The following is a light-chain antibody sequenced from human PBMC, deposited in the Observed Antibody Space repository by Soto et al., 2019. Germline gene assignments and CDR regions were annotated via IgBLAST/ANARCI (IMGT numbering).Light chain of an antibody. V-gene: IGKV2-24*01. J-gene: IGKJ1*01. CDR1: KSLVYSDGNTY. Sequence: DVVMTQTPLSSPVTLGQPASISCRSSKSLVYSDGNTYLSWVQQRPGQPPRLLIYQTSKRFSGVPYRFSGSGAGTDFTLKISRVEPEDVGVYYCVPLSHFPRTLGQGTKVE. CDR3: VPLSHFPRT. CDR2: QTS.